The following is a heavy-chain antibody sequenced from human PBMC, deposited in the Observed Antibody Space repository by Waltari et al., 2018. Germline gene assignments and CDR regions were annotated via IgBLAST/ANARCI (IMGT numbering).Heavy chain of an antibody. CDR1: GFSFSSHW. Sequence: EVQLVESGGGLVQPGGSLRLSCAASGFSFSSHWMHWVRRLPGKGLEGLSRIDGDGNSANYADSVKGRFTASRDNAKTTLYLQMNSLRAEDTAVYYCARDYDIRGQGTLVTVSS. V-gene: IGHV3-74*01. CDR2: IDGDGNSA. J-gene: IGHJ3*02. CDR3: ARDYDI.